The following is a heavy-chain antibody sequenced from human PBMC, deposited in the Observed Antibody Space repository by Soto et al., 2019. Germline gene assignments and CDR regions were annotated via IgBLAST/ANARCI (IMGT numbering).Heavy chain of an antibody. D-gene: IGHD4-17*01. Sequence: PSETLSLTCTVSGGSVSSSSYYWGWIRQPPGLGLEWIGSIYYSGNTYYNSSLKSRVTISVDTPKNQFSLKLRSVTAADTAVYYCARQVTTVITPWFDPWGQGTLVTVSS. V-gene: IGHV4-39*01. J-gene: IGHJ5*02. CDR3: ARQVTTVITPWFDP. CDR2: IYYSGNT. CDR1: GGSVSSSSYY.